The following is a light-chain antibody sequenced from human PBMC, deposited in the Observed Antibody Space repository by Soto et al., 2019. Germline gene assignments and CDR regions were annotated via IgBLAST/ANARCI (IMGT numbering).Light chain of an antibody. Sequence: EIVLTQTPATPSLSPGERATLSCRASQSVSNYLAWYQQKPGQAPRLLIYDASNRATGIPARFSGSGSGTDFTLTISSLEPEDFAVYYCQLRSNWPPITFGQGTRLEIK. V-gene: IGKV3-11*01. J-gene: IGKJ5*01. CDR3: QLRSNWPPIT. CDR2: DAS. CDR1: QSVSNY.